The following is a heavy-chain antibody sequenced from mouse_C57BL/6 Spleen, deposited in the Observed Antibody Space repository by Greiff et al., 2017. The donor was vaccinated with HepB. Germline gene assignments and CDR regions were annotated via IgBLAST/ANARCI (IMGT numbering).Heavy chain of an antibody. J-gene: IGHJ1*03. CDR1: GYTFTSYW. CDR2: IDPSDSYT. CDR3: ARWGSHWYFDV. Sequence: VQLQQPGAELVKPGASVKLSCKASGYTFTSYWMQWVKQRPGQGLEWIGEIDPSDSYTNYNQKFKGKATLTVDTSSSTAYMQLSSLTSEDSAVYYCARWGSHWYFDVWGTGTTVTVSS. V-gene: IGHV1-50*01.